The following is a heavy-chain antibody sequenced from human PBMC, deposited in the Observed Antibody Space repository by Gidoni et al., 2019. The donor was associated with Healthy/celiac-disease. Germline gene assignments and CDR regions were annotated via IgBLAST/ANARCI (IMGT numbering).Heavy chain of an antibody. CDR3: ARDYGDYGYFDY. D-gene: IGHD4-17*01. J-gene: IGHJ4*02. CDR2: IYHSGST. CDR1: GYSISSGYY. V-gene: IGHV4-38-2*02. Sequence: QVQLQESGPGLVKPSETLSLTCTVSGYSISSGYYWGWLRQPPGKGLEWIGSIYHSGSTYYNPSLKSRVTISVDTSKNQFSLKLSSVTAADTAVYYCARDYGDYGYFDYWGQGTLVTVSS.